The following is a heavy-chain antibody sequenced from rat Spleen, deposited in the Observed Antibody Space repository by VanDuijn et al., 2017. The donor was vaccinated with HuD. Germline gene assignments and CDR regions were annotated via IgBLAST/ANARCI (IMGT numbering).Heavy chain of an antibody. V-gene: IGHV2-13*01. CDR1: GLSLSSYG. J-gene: IGHJ3*01. Sequence: QVQLKESGPGLVQPSQTLSLTCTVSGLSLSSYGIIWVRQPPGKGLEWMGGLWGDGSNDYNSTLKSRLSISRDTSKSQVFLKMNSLQTDDTAIYFGSRSYGGYSQHWFAYWGQGTLVTVSS. CDR2: LWGDGSN. D-gene: IGHD1-11*01. CDR3: SRSYGGYSQHWFAY.